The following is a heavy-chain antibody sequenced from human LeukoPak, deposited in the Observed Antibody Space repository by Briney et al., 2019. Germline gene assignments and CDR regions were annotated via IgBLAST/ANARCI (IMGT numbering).Heavy chain of an antibody. J-gene: IGHJ4*02. CDR3: AREGGFYRPLDY. D-gene: IGHD3-3*01. V-gene: IGHV4-59*12. Sequence: SETLSLTCTVSGGSISSYYWSWIRQPPGKGLEWIGYISYSGSTNYNPSLRSRVTISVDTSKNQFSLKLTSVTAADTAVYYCAREGGFYRPLDYSGQGTLVTVSS. CDR1: GGSISSYY. CDR2: ISYSGST.